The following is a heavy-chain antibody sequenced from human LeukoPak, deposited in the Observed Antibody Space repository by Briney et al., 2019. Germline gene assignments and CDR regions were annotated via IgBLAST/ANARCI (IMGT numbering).Heavy chain of an antibody. CDR1: GGSMSSYY. D-gene: IGHD6-13*01. CDR2: FHYSGST. CDR3: ARGGGGSWYGTVDY. Sequence: SETLSLTCTVAGGSMSSYYWNWIRQPPGKGLEWIGYFHYSGSTNYNPSLKSRVTISVDTSKNQFSLKLSSVTAADTATYYCARGGGGSWYGTVDYWGQGTLVTVSS. V-gene: IGHV4-59*01. J-gene: IGHJ4*02.